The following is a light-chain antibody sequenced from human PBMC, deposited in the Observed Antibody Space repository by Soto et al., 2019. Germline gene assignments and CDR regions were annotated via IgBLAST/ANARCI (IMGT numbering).Light chain of an antibody. V-gene: IGKV1-5*01. J-gene: IGKJ3*01. CDR1: QSISNW. Sequence: IQMSQSPSTLSASVGDRVSSTCWASQSISNWLAWYXQKQGKAXKXXIYDASSLESGVPSRFSGSGSGTELTITISILQPDDCEPYYCQQYNSYPRTFGPGTKVDN. CDR2: DAS. CDR3: QQYNSYPRT.